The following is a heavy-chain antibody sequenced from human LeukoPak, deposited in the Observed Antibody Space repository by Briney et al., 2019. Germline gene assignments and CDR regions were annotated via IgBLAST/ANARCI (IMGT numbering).Heavy chain of an antibody. V-gene: IGHV4-39*07. CDR1: GVSISSTSFY. D-gene: IGHD3-10*01. Sequence: SETLSLTCTVSGVSISSTSFYWGWIRQPPGKGLEWIGSIYYGGHTYYNPSLKSRVTISVDPSKNQVSLKLSSVTAADTAVYYCARENYYFGYYYYYMDVWAKGPRSPSP. CDR3: ARENYYFGYYYYYMDV. J-gene: IGHJ6*03. CDR2: IYYGGHT.